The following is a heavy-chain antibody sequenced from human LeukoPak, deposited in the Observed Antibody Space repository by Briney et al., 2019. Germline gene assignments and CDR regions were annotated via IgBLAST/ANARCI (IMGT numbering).Heavy chain of an antibody. Sequence: GASVKVSCKASGYTFTSYGISWVRQAPGQGLEWMGWIGAYNGNTNYAQKLQGRVTMTTDTSTSTAYMELRSLRSDDTAVYYCAREYRYYDSSGYYSDYWGQGTLVTVSS. CDR1: GYTFTSYG. CDR2: IGAYNGNT. V-gene: IGHV1-18*01. J-gene: IGHJ4*02. CDR3: AREYRYYDSSGYYSDY. D-gene: IGHD3-22*01.